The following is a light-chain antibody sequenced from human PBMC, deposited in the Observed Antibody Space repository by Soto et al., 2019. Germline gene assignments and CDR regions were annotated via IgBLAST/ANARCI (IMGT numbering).Light chain of an antibody. CDR1: QSISSY. CDR3: QQSYSTPRT. Sequence: DIQMTQPPSSLSASVGDRVTITCRASQSISSYLNWYQQKPGKAPKLLIYAASSLQSGVPSSFSGSGSGTDFTLTISSLQPEDFATYYCQQSYSTPRTFGQGTKVEIK. J-gene: IGKJ1*01. V-gene: IGKV1-39*01. CDR2: AAS.